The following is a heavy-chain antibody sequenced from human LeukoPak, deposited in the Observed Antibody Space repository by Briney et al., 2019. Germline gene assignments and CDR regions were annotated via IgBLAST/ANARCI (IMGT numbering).Heavy chain of an antibody. Sequence: GASVKVSCKASGYTFTGYYMHWVRQAPGQGLEWMGWINPNSGGTNYAQKFQGRVTMTRDTSISTAYMELSRLRSDDTAVYYCATVQLEQTRGNAFDIWGQGTMVTVSS. CDR3: ATVQLEQTRGNAFDI. CDR2: INPNSGGT. V-gene: IGHV1-2*02. J-gene: IGHJ3*02. D-gene: IGHD1-1*01. CDR1: GYTFTGYY.